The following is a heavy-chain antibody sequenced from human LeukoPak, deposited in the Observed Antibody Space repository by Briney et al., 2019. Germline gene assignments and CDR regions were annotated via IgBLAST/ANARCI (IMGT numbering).Heavy chain of an antibody. V-gene: IGHV4-31*03. CDR3: ARESPAFDY. J-gene: IGHJ4*02. CDR2: IYYSGST. Sequence: PSETLSLTCTVSGGSISSGGYYWSWIRQHPGKGLEWIGYIYYSGSTYYNPSLSESTYYNPSLKSRVIISEDMSKNQFSLKLSSVTAADTAVYYCARESPAFDYWGQGTLVTVS. CDR1: GGSISSGGYY.